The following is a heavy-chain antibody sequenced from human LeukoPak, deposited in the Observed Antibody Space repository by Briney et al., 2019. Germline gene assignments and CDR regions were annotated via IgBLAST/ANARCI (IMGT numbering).Heavy chain of an antibody. V-gene: IGHV3-48*01. CDR3: ARDPSYYDSSGYLFDY. J-gene: IGHJ4*02. D-gene: IGHD3-22*01. CDR1: GFTLSNYW. CDR2: ISRSSSTV. Sequence: GGSLRLSCAASGFTLSNYWMGWVRLAPGKGLQWVSYISRSSSTVYYADSVKGRFTISRDNPKNSLYLQMSSLRAEDTAVYYCARDPSYYDSSGYLFDYWGQGTLVTVSS.